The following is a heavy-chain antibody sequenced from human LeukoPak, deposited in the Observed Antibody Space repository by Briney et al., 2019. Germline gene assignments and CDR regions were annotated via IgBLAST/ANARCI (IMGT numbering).Heavy chain of an antibody. J-gene: IGHJ4*02. Sequence: PSETLSLTCTVSGGSISSYYWSWIRQPPGKGLEWIGYIYYSGSTNYNPSLKSRVTISVDTSKNQFSLKLSSVTAADTAVYYCASFYGDYYFDYWGQGTRVTVSS. CDR3: ASFYGDYYFDY. CDR2: IYYSGST. D-gene: IGHD4-17*01. V-gene: IGHV4-59*08. CDR1: GGSISSYY.